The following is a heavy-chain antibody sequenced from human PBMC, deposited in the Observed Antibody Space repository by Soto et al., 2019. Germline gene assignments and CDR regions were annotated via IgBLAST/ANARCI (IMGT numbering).Heavy chain of an antibody. CDR3: ASEPGAVGEVLYF. J-gene: IGHJ4*02. CDR1: GYTFTGHY. CDR2: INPNTGNT. Sequence: QVRLVQSGAEVKRPGASVKVSCKASGYTFTGHYIYWVRQAPGQGLEWMGWINPNTGNTNYAQKFQVRVTMTKDTSTNTLYRDPSSLRSDDTAVYVCASEPGAVGEVLYFWGQGTLVNVSS. D-gene: IGHD3-10*01. V-gene: IGHV1-2*02.